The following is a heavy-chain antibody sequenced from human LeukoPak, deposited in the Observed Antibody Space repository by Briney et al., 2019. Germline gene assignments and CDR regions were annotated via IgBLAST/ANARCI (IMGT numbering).Heavy chain of an antibody. V-gene: IGHV4-61*02. CDR1: GDSISSGSYF. D-gene: IGHD4-11*01. Sequence: SQTLSLTCTVSGDSISSGSYFWSWIRQPAGKGLEWIGRIYTSGSTNYSPSLKSRVTISVDTSKNQFSLKLSSVTAADTAVYYCARCRSDYRTVDPWGQGTLVSVSS. CDR3: ARCRSDYRTVDP. CDR2: IYTSGST. J-gene: IGHJ5*02.